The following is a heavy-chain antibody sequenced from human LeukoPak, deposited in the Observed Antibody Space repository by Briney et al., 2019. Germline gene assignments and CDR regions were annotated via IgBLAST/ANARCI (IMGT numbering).Heavy chain of an antibody. CDR2: INPNSGGT. CDR3: ARGPQRYGDYVWDAFDI. D-gene: IGHD4-17*01. J-gene: IGHJ3*02. CDR1: GYTFTGYY. Sequence: ASVKVSCKASGYTFTGYYMHWVRQAPGQGLEWMGWINPNSGGTNYAQKFQGRVTMTRDTSISTAYMELSRLRSDDTAVYYCARGPQRYGDYVWDAFDIWGQGTMVTVSS. V-gene: IGHV1-2*02.